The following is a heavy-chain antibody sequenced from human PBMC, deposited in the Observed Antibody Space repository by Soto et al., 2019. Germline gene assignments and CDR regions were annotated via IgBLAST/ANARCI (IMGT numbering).Heavy chain of an antibody. D-gene: IGHD5-18*01. J-gene: IGHJ5*02. Sequence: SETLSLTCTVSGGSISSSSYYWGWIRQPPGKGLEWIGSIYYSGSTYYNPSLKSRVTISVDTSKNQFSLKLSSVTAADTAVYYCARQRIQLWFIVWFDPWGQGTLVTVS. V-gene: IGHV4-39*01. CDR3: ARQRIQLWFIVWFDP. CDR1: GGSISSSSYY. CDR2: IYYSGST.